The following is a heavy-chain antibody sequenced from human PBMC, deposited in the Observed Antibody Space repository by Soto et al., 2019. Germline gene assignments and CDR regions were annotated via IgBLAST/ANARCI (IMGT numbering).Heavy chain of an antibody. Sequence: GGSLRLSCAASGFTFSSYSMNWVRQAPGKGLEWVSSISSSSSYIYYADSVKGRFTISRDNAKNSLYLQMNSLRAEDTAVYYCARDMRLQILSPEINYYYYMDVWGKGTTVTVSS. J-gene: IGHJ6*03. D-gene: IGHD4-4*01. V-gene: IGHV3-21*01. CDR3: ARDMRLQILSPEINYYYYMDV. CDR1: GFTFSSYS. CDR2: ISSSSSYI.